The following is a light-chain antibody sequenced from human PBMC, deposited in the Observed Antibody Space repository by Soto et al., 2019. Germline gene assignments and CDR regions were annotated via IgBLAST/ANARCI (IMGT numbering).Light chain of an antibody. J-gene: IGLJ1*01. CDR1: SSDVGGYNY. Sequence: QSALAQPASVSGSPGQSITISCTGTSSDVGGYNYVSWYQQHPGKAPKLVIYEVSNRPSGVSNRFSGSKSGNTASLTISGLQAEDDADYYCSSYTSSSTLYVFGTGTKVTVL. V-gene: IGLV2-14*01. CDR2: EVS. CDR3: SSYTSSSTLYV.